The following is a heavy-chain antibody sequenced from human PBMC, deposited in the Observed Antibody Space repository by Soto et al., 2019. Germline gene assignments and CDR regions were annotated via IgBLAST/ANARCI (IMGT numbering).Heavy chain of an antibody. V-gene: IGHV3-66*01. D-gene: IGHD3-10*01. CDR3: ARGGGGAPVDH. CDR1: GFTVSNNY. CDR2: IHSSGNT. J-gene: IGHJ4*02. Sequence: EVQLVESGGDLVQPGGALRLSCAASGFTVSNNYISWVRQAPGQGLEWVSVIHSSGNTYYADSVKGRFTVSRDNSKNTLYLQMNSLRVEDTAVYYCARGGGGAPVDHWGQGTLDTVSS.